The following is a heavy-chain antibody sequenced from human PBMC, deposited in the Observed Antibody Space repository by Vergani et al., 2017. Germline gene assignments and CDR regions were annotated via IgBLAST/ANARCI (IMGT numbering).Heavy chain of an antibody. J-gene: IGHJ6*03. D-gene: IGHD2-2*02. CDR1: GFTFSSYA. Sequence: EVQLLESGGGLVQPGGSLRLSCAASGFTFSSYAMSWVRQAPGKGLEWVSAISGSGGSTYYADSVKGQFTISRDNSKNTLYLQMNSLRAEDTAVYYCAKDPGGRYCSSTSCYTRYYYYMDVWGKGTTVTVSS. CDR3: AKDPGGRYCSSTSCYTRYYYYMDV. CDR2: ISGSGGST. V-gene: IGHV3-23*01.